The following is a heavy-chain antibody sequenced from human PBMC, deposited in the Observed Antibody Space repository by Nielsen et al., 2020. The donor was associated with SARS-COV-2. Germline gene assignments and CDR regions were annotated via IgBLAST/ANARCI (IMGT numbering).Heavy chain of an antibody. Sequence: ASVKVSCKASGYTFTGYYMHWVRQAPGQGLEWMGWINPNSGGTNYAQKFQGRVTMTTDTSTSTAYMELRSLRSDDTAVYYCARDFPSFDILTGYYMPDFDYWGQGTLVTVSS. CDR2: INPNSGGT. V-gene: IGHV1-2*02. D-gene: IGHD3-9*01. J-gene: IGHJ4*02. CDR3: ARDFPSFDILTGYYMPDFDY. CDR1: GYTFTGYY.